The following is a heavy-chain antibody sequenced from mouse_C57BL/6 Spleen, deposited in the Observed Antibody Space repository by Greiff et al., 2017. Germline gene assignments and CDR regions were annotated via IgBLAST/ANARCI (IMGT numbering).Heavy chain of an antibody. J-gene: IGHJ4*01. CDR2: INPSNGGT. CDR1: GYTFTSYW. D-gene: IGHD1-1*01. V-gene: IGHV1-53*01. Sequence: VQLQQSGTELVKPGASVKLSCKASGYTFTSYWMHWVKQRPGQGLEWIGNINPSNGGTNYNEKFKSKATLTVDKSSSTAYMQLSSLTSEDSAVYYCARWDYYAPYAMDYWGQGTSVTVSS. CDR3: ARWDYYAPYAMDY.